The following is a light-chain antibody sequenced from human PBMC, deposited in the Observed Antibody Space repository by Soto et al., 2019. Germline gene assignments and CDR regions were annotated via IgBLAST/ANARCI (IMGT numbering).Light chain of an antibody. Sequence: EIVMTQSPSTLAVSPGERATLSCRASQTISSKLAWYQQTPGQAPRLLIYGASARATGIPARYSGSGSGTEFTLTISSLQSEDFALYYCQQYNDRPRTFGQGTKVDIK. CDR1: QTISSK. CDR2: GAS. V-gene: IGKV3-15*01. J-gene: IGKJ1*01. CDR3: QQYNDRPRT.